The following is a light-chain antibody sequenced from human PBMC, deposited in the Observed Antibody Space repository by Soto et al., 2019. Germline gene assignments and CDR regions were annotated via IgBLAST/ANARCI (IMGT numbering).Light chain of an antibody. CDR1: QSISSD. CDR2: AAS. V-gene: IGKV1-39*01. J-gene: IGKJ2*01. Sequence: DSQMPQSPSSLSASVGDRVTITCRASQSISSDLNWYHQKPWKAPKLLIYAASSLQSGVPSRFSGSGSGTDFTLTISSLQPEDFATYYCQQSYSTPPEYTFGQGTKLEIK. CDR3: QQSYSTPPEYT.